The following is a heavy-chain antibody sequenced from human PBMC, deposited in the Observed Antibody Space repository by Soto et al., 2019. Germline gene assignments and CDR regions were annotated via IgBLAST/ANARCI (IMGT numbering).Heavy chain of an antibody. D-gene: IGHD5-18*01. V-gene: IGHV1-69*13. CDR2: IIPIFGTA. Sequence: ASVKVSCKASGGTFSSYAISCVRQAPGQGLEWMGGIIPIFGTANYAQKFQGRVTITADESTSTAYMELSSLRSEDTAVYYCARDVDTAMAYGMDVWGQGTTVTVSS. CDR1: GGTFSSYA. J-gene: IGHJ6*02. CDR3: ARDVDTAMAYGMDV.